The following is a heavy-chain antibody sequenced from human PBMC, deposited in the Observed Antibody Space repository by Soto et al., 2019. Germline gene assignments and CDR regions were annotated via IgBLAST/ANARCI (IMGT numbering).Heavy chain of an antibody. CDR1: GYTFTDYF. Sequence: ASVKVSCKASGYTFTDYFIHWVRQAPGQGLEWIGWINPYSGGADLSQKFQGRVTMTRDTSISTAYMEVSSLRSDDTAVFYCARLMHYSRYGGSSHSGFDMWGQGTLVTVSS. D-gene: IGHD2-15*01. CDR3: ARLMHYSRYGGSSHSGFDM. V-gene: IGHV1-2*02. J-gene: IGHJ3*02. CDR2: INPYSGGA.